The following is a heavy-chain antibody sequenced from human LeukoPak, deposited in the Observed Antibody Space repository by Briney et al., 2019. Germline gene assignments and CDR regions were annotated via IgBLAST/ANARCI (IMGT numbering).Heavy chain of an antibody. D-gene: IGHD5/OR15-5a*01. Sequence: GGSLRLSCTASGFTFSNYWMTWVRQAPGKGLEWVASIREDGNDTFLVDSVKGRFTVSGDNAKKTLYLQMNNLRADDTGDYYCARDQAGTSFKIVSIGWFDTWGQGTLVSVSS. CDR3: ARDQAGTSFKIVSIGWFDT. V-gene: IGHV3-7*01. CDR1: GFTFSNYW. J-gene: IGHJ5*02. CDR2: IREDGNDT.